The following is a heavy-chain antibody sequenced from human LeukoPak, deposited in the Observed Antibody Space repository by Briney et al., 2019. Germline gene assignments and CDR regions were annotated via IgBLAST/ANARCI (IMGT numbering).Heavy chain of an antibody. Sequence: ASETLSLTCTVSGYSISSGYYWGWIRQPPGKGLEWIGSIYHSGSTYYNPSLKSRVTISVDTSKNQFSLKLSSVTAADTAVYYCARESLVVPAAHFDYWGQGTLVTVSS. CDR3: ARESLVVPAAHFDY. J-gene: IGHJ4*02. V-gene: IGHV4-38-2*02. CDR2: IYHSGST. D-gene: IGHD2-2*01. CDR1: GYSISSGYY.